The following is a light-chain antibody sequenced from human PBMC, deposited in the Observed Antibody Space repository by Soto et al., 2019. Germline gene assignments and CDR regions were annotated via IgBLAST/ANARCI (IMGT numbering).Light chain of an antibody. CDR3: CSYAGSSTPAV. Sequence: QSALTQPASVSGSPGQSITISCTGTSSDVGSYNLVSWYQQHPGKAPKLMIYEGSKRPSGVSNRFSGSKSGNTASLTISGLKAEDEDDYYCCSYAGSSTPAVFGTGTKLTVL. J-gene: IGLJ1*01. CDR1: SSDVGSYNL. V-gene: IGLV2-23*01. CDR2: EGS.